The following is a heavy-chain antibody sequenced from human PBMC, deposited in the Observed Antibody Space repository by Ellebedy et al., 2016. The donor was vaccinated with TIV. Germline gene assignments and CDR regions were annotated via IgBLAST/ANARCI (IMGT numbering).Heavy chain of an antibody. V-gene: IGHV1-2*04. CDR3: ARVMVGYSGYGANIYYFDY. Sequence: AASVKVSCKASGYTFAGYYMHWVRQAPGQGLEWMGWINPNSGGTNYAQKFPGWVNMTRDTSISTAYMELSRLRSDDTAVYYCARVMVGYSGYGANIYYFDYWGQGTLVTVSS. D-gene: IGHD5-12*01. CDR1: GYTFAGYY. J-gene: IGHJ4*02. CDR2: INPNSGGT.